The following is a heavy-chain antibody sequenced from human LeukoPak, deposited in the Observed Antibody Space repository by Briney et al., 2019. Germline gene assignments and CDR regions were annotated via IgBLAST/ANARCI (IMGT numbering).Heavy chain of an antibody. CDR3: AREREVYGSGSYPVGMDV. CDR2: MNPNSGNT. V-gene: IGHV1-8*01. D-gene: IGHD3-10*01. Sequence: ASVTVSCKASGYTFTSYDINWVRQATGQGLEWMGWMNPNSGNTGYAQKFQGRVTMTRNTSISTAYMELSSLRSEDTAVYYCAREREVYGSGSYPVGMDVWGQGTTVTVSS. J-gene: IGHJ6*02. CDR1: GYTFTSYD.